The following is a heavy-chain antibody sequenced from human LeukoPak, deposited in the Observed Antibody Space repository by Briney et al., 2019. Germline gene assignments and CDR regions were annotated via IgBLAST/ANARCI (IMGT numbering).Heavy chain of an antibody. Sequence: GESLKISCKGSGYDFSSHWIGWVRQMPGKGLEWMGIIYPDDSDARYSPSSEGQVTISVDKSLNTAYLQWSSLKASDTAMYYCARKEASYWYFDLWGRGTLVTVSS. CDR3: ARKEASYWYFDL. J-gene: IGHJ2*01. CDR1: GYDFSSHW. V-gene: IGHV5-51*01. CDR2: IYPDDSDA.